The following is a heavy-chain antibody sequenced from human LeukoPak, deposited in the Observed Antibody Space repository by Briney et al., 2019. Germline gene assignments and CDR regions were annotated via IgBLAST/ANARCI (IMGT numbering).Heavy chain of an antibody. V-gene: IGHV3-9*01. Sequence: PGGSLRLSCAASGFTFDDYAMHWVRHAPGKGLEWVSGISWNSGSIGYADSVKGRFTISRDNAKNSLYLQMNSLRAEDTALYYCAKDKRAFRDAFDIWGQGTMVTVSS. J-gene: IGHJ3*02. CDR2: ISWNSGSI. CDR3: AKDKRAFRDAFDI. CDR1: GFTFDDYA.